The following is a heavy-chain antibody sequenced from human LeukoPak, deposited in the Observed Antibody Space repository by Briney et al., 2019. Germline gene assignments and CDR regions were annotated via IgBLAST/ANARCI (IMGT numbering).Heavy chain of an antibody. CDR2: INHSGST. CDR1: GGSFSGYY. J-gene: IGHJ5*02. V-gene: IGHV4-34*01. Sequence: SETLSLTCAVYGGSFSGYYWSWIRQPPGKGLEWIGEINHSGSTNYNPSLKSRVTISVDTSKNQFSLKLSSVTAADTAVYYCARATVTNSWFDPWGQGTLVTVSS. CDR3: ARATVTNSWFDP. D-gene: IGHD4-17*01.